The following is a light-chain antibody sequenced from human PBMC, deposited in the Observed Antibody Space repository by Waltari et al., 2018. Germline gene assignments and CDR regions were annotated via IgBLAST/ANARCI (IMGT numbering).Light chain of an antibody. CDR3: QQYYSTPLT. Sequence: DIVMTQSPDSLAVSLGARATINCKPSQSVLYSSNNKNYLVWYQQKPGQPPKLLIYWASTRESGVPDRFSGSGSGTDFTLTISSLQAEDVAVYYCQQYYSTPLTFGQGTKVEIK. CDR2: WAS. CDR1: QSVLYSSNNKNY. V-gene: IGKV4-1*01. J-gene: IGKJ1*01.